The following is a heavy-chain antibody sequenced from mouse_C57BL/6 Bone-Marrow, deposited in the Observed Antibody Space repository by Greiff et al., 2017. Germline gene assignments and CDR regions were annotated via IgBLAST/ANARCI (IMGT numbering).Heavy chain of an antibody. CDR2: IHPDSGST. V-gene: IGHV1-64*01. Sequence: VQLQQPGAELVKPGASVKLSCKASGYTFTSYWMHWVKQRPGQGLEWIGMIHPDSGSTNYNEKFKGKATLTVDKSSSTAYMQLSSLTSEDSAVYYCARGGLVDYFDYWGQGTTLTVSS. CDR1: GYTFTSYW. D-gene: IGHD3-3*01. CDR3: ARGGLVDYFDY. J-gene: IGHJ2*01.